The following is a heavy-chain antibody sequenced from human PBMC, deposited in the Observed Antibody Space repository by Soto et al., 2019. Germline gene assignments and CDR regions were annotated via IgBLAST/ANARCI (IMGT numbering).Heavy chain of an antibody. CDR1: GGTFSSYA. Sequence: SSVKVSCKASGGTFSSYAISWVRQAPGQGLEWMGGIIPIFGTANYAQKFQGRVTITADESTSTAYMELSSLRSEDTAVYYCAKGPRMWGLRWFDPWGQGTLVTVSS. CDR2: IIPIFGTA. CDR3: AKGPRMWGLRWFDP. V-gene: IGHV1-69*13. D-gene: IGHD1-26*01. J-gene: IGHJ5*02.